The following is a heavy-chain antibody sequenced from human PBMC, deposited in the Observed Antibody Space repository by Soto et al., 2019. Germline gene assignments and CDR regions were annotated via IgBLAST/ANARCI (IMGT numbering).Heavy chain of an antibody. CDR2: ISAYNGNT. J-gene: IGHJ4*02. D-gene: IGHD3-3*01. V-gene: IGHV1-18*01. Sequence: GASVKVSCKASGYTFNSYGVSLVRQAPGQGLVWMGWISAYNGNTKYSQNLQGRVTMTIDTTTSSAYLEVRSLRSDDTAIYYCARYFWSGQLPFYFDQWGQGTLVTVSS. CDR3: ARYFWSGQLPFYFDQ. CDR1: GYTFNSYG.